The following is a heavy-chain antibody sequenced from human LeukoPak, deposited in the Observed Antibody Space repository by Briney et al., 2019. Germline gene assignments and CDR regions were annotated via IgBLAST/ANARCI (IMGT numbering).Heavy chain of an antibody. V-gene: IGHV3-30*18. J-gene: IGHJ4*02. CDR2: ISHDGGDK. D-gene: IGHD6-13*01. CDR3: AKDKSLTAADYYFDY. Sequence: PGGSLRLSCAASGFTFSRYGMHWVRQAPGKGLEWVAVISHDGGDKYHADSVKGRFTISRDNSKNTMYLQMNSLRPEGTAVYYCAKDKSLTAADYYFDYWGQGTLVTVSS. CDR1: GFTFSRYG.